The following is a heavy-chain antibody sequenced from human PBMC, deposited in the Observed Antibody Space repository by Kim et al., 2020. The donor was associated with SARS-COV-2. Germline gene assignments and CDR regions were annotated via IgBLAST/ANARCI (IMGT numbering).Heavy chain of an antibody. Sequence: SVKVSCKASGGTFSSYAISWVRQAPGQGLEWMGGIIPIFGTANYAQKFQGRVTITADESTSTAYMELSSLRSEDTAVYYCARGIKGKAAADIYYYYGMDVWGQGTTVTVSS. J-gene: IGHJ6*02. CDR2: IIPIFGTA. V-gene: IGHV1-69*13. CDR3: ARGIKGKAAADIYYYYGMDV. D-gene: IGHD6-13*01. CDR1: GGTFSSYA.